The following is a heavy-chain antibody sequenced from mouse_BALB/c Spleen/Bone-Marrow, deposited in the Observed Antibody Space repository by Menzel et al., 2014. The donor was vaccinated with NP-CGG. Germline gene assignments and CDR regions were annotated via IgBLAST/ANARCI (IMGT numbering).Heavy chain of an antibody. CDR2: INPSNGGT. Sequence: QVQLKQSGAELVKPGASVKLSCKASGYTFTSYYMYWVKQRPGQGLEWIGGINPSNGGTNFNEKFKSKATLTVDKSSSTAYMQLSSLTSEDSAAYYCTRDHYYYGSSYWYFDVWGAGTTVTVSS. D-gene: IGHD1-1*01. CDR1: GYTFTSYY. V-gene: IGHV1S81*02. J-gene: IGHJ1*01. CDR3: TRDHYYYGSSYWYFDV.